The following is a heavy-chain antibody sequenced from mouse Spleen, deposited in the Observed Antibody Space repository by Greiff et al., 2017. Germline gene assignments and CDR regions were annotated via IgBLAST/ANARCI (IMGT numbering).Heavy chain of an antibody. Sequence: QVQLQQPGAELVKPGASVKLSCKASGYTFTSYWMHWVKQRPGQGLEWIGEIDPSDSYTNYNQKFKGKATLTVDKSSSTAYMQLSSLTSEDSAVYYCARSGTTLDVWGAGTTVTVSS. CDR2: IDPSDSYT. J-gene: IGHJ1*01. D-gene: IGHD1-1*01. CDR1: GYTFTSYW. V-gene: IGHV1-69*02. CDR3: ARSGTTLDV.